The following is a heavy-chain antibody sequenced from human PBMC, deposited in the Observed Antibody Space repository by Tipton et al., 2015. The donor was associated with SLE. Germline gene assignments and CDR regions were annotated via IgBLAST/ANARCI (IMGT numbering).Heavy chain of an antibody. V-gene: IGHV3-48*03. CDR3: AKDIGNSGYLFDY. Sequence: SLRLSCVASGFTLSNYEMSWVRQAPGKGLEWLSYISRSTGTTYSADSVKGRFTISRDNAKNSLYLQINSLRPEDTALYYCAKDIGNSGYLFDYWGQGALVTVSS. CDR2: ISRSTGTT. J-gene: IGHJ4*02. D-gene: IGHD5-12*01. CDR1: GFTLSNYE.